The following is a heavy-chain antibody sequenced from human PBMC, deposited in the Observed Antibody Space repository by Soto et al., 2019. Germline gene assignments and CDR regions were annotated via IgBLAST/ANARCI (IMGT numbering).Heavy chain of an antibody. CDR3: ARGSLNDYIVPDQ. CDR2: IKPNSGDT. V-gene: IGHV1-2*02. J-gene: IGHJ4*02. CDR1: GYTFTGYY. Sequence: RASVKVSCKASGYTFTGYYMLWLLQAPGQGLEWMAWIKPNSGDTNYELQFQGRVTMTRDTSISTAYMEVRRLRSDDTATYYCARGSLNDYIVPDQWGQGTLVTVSS. D-gene: IGHD2-2*01.